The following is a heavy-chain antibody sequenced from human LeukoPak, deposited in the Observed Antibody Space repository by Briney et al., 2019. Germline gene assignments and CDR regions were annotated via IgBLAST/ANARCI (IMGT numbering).Heavy chain of an antibody. V-gene: IGHV1-46*01. D-gene: IGHD3-22*01. CDR3: AKVRITKIVVDYFDI. Sequence: ASVKVSCKASGYTFTSYYMHWVRQAPGQGLEWMGIINPSGGSTSYAQKFQGRVTMTRDTSTSTVYMELSSLKSEDTAVYYCAKVRITKIVVDYFDIWGQGTMATVSS. J-gene: IGHJ3*02. CDR2: INPSGGST. CDR1: GYTFTSYY.